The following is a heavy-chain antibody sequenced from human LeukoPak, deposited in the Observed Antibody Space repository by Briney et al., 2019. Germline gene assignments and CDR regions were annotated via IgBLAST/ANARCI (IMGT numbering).Heavy chain of an antibody. CDR2: IYYSGST. CDR1: GDSISNYY. Sequence: SETLSLTCTVSGDSISNYYWNWIRQPPGKGLEWIGYIYYSGSTNYNSSLKSRVTISVDTSKNQFSLKLSSVTAADTAVYYCARRAANGWYYFDFWGQGTLVTVSS. V-gene: IGHV4-59*01. J-gene: IGHJ4*02. D-gene: IGHD6-19*01. CDR3: ARRAANGWYYFDF.